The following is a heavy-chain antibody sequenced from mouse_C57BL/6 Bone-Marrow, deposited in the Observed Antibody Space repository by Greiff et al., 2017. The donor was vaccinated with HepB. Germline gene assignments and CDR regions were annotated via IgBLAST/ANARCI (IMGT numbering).Heavy chain of an antibody. D-gene: IGHD2-4*01. CDR3: AEYDYDVWFAY. Sequence: VQLKQSGPELVKPGASVKISCKASGYSFTGYYMNWVKQSPEKSLEWIGEINPSTGGTTYNQKFKAKATLTVDKSSSTAYMQLKSLTSEDSAVYYCAEYDYDVWFAYWGQGTLVTVSA. J-gene: IGHJ3*01. CDR2: INPSTGGT. V-gene: IGHV1-42*01. CDR1: GYSFTGYY.